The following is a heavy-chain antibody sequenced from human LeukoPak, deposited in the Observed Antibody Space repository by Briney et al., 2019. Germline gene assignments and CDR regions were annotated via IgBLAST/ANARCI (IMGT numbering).Heavy chain of an antibody. CDR3: ARFLSDVVVVAATPVDAFDI. V-gene: IGHV4-34*01. J-gene: IGHJ3*02. Sequence: SETLSLTCAVYGGSFSGYYWSWIRQPPGRGLEWIGEINHSGSTNYNPSLKSRVTISVDTSKNQFSLKLSSVTAADTAVYYCARFLSDVVVVAATPVDAFDIWGQGTMVTVSS. D-gene: IGHD2-15*01. CDR1: GGSFSGYY. CDR2: INHSGST.